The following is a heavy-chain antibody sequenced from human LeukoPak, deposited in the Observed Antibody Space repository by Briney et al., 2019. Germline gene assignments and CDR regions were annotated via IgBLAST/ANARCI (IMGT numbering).Heavy chain of an antibody. CDR1: GGTFSSYA. D-gene: IGHD6-13*01. CDR2: IIPIFGIA. Sequence: GASMKVSCKASGGTFSSYAISWVRQAPGQGLEWMGGIIPIFGIANYAQKFQGRVTITADKSTSTAYMELSSLRSEDTAVYYCARGRIAAAGSWFDPWGQGTLVTVSS. CDR3: ARGRIAAAGSWFDP. V-gene: IGHV1-69*10. J-gene: IGHJ5*02.